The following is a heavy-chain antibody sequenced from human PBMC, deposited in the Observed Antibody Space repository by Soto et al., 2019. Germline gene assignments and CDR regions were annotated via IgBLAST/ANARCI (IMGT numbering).Heavy chain of an antibody. CDR2: IYYSGST. V-gene: IGHV4-31*03. D-gene: IGHD3-10*01. J-gene: IGHJ4*02. Sequence: QVQLQESGPGLVKPSQTLSLTCTVSGGSISSGGYYWSWIRQHPGKGLEWIGYIYYSGSTYYNPSLNSRVTLTVNTSKNQFSLKLSSVTAADTTVYYCARVDIVRGVTQFAYWGQGTLGTVSS. CDR1: GGSISSGGYY. CDR3: ARVDIVRGVTQFAY.